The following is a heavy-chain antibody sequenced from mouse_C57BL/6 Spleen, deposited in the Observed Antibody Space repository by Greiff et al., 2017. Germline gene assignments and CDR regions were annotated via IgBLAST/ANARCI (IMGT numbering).Heavy chain of an antibody. CDR1: GYTFTTYP. CDR3: ARGGYDYDSAWFAY. CDR2: FHPYNDDT. V-gene: IGHV1-47*01. Sequence: VKLQESGAELVKPGASVKMSCKASGYTFTTYPIEWMKQNHGKSLEWIGNFHPYNDDTKYNEKFKGKATLTVEKSSSTVYLELSRLTSDDSAVYYCARGGYDYDSAWFAYWGQGTLVTVSA. J-gene: IGHJ3*01. D-gene: IGHD2-4*01.